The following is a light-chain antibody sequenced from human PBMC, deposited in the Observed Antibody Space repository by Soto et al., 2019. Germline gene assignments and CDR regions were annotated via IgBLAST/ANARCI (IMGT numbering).Light chain of an antibody. V-gene: IGKV1-5*03. CDR3: QQYNSYRWT. CDR1: QSISTY. J-gene: IGKJ1*01. Sequence: DIQMTQSPSTLSASVGDIVTITCRASQSISTYLAWYQQKPGKAPKLLIYKASSLESGVPSRFSGSGSGTEFTLTISSLQPDDFATYYCQQYNSYRWTFGLGTKVDIK. CDR2: KAS.